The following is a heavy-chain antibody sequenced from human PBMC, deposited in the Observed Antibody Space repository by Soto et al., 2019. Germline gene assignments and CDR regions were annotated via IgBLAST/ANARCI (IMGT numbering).Heavy chain of an antibody. CDR1: GDSIRSYF. J-gene: IGHJ5*02. CDR3: ASSKMGLISVLET. D-gene: IGHD2-8*01. CDR2: IPYSGGP. V-gene: IGHV4-59*01. Sequence: QVQLQESGPGLVKPSETLSLTCNVSGDSIRSYFWSWIRQPPGKGLEWIGYIPYSGGPTYNPSLKSRVTISIDTSKKQFSLRMTSVTAADTAVYYCASSKMGLISVLETWGQGTLVTV.